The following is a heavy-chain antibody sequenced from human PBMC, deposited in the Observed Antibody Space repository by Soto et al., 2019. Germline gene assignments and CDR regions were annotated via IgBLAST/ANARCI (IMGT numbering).Heavy chain of an antibody. CDR3: AILIAARRRYYMDV. J-gene: IGHJ6*03. CDR1: GGSISSSSYY. V-gene: IGHV4-39*01. Sequence: SETLSLTCTVSGGSISSSSYYWGWIRQPPGKGLEWIGSIYYSGSTYYNPSLKSRVTISVDTSKNQFSLKLSSVTAADTAVYYCAILIAARRRYYMDVWGKGTTVTVSS. D-gene: IGHD6-6*01. CDR2: IYYSGST.